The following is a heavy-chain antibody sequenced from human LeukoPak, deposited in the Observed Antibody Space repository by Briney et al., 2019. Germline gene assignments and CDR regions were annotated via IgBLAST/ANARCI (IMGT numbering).Heavy chain of an antibody. J-gene: IGHJ4*02. D-gene: IGHD3-10*01. CDR3: ARVLDYYGSGTRDFDY. CDR2: MYHSGST. Sequence: WVRQAPGKGLEWIGSMYHSGSTYYNPSLKSRVTMSADTSKNQFSLKLNSVTAADTAVYYCARVLDYYGSGTRDFDYWGQGILVTVSS. V-gene: IGHV4-38-2*02.